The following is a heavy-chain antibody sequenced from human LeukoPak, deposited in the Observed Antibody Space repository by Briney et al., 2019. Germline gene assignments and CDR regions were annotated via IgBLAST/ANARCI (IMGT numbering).Heavy chain of an antibody. J-gene: IGHJ3*02. CDR2: MNPNSGGT. V-gene: IGHV1-2*02. D-gene: IGHD2-2*01. CDR3: ARDRGDCSSTSCKTEDAFDI. Sequence: ASVKVSCKASGYTFTGSYMHWVRQVSGQGLEWMGWMNPNSGGTNYAQKFQGRVTMTRDTSISTAYMELSRLRSDDTAVYYCARDRGDCSSTSCKTEDAFDIWGQGTMVTVSS. CDR1: GYTFTGSY.